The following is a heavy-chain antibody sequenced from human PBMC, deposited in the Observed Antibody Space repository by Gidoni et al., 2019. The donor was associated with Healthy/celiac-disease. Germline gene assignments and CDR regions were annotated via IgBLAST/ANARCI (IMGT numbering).Heavy chain of an antibody. D-gene: IGHD3-22*01. CDR3: AKDYYYDSTRRNYFDY. CDR2: ISNDGSNK. V-gene: IGHV3-30*18. Sequence: QVQLVESGGGVVQPGRSLRLSCAASDLPFRSYGIHWVRQAPGKGLELVGVISNDGSNKYYADSVKGRFTISRDNSKNTLYLQMNSLRAEDTAVYYCAKDYYYDSTRRNYFDYWGQGTLVTVSS. CDR1: DLPFRSYG. J-gene: IGHJ4*02.